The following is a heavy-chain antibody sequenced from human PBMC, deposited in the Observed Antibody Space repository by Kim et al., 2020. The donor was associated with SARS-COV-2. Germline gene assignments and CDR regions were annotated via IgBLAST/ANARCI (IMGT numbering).Heavy chain of an antibody. J-gene: IGHJ4*02. V-gene: IGHV3-23*01. D-gene: IGHD3-10*01. CDR1: GFTFSSYA. CDR2: ISGSGGST. CDR3: AKDPYGSGSSRFDY. Sequence: GGPLRLSCAASGFTFSSYAMSWVRQAPGKGLEWVSAISGSGGSTYYADSVKGRFTISRDNSKNTLYLQMNSLRAEDTAVYYCAKDPYGSGSSRFDYWGQGTLVTVSS.